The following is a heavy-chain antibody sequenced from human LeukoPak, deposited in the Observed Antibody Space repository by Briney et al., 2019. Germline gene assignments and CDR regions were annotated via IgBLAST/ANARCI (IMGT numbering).Heavy chain of an antibody. CDR1: GGSISSSSYY. V-gene: IGHV4-39*01. J-gene: IGHJ4*02. Sequence: SETLSLTCTVSGGSISSSSYYWGWIRQPPGKGLEWIGSIYYSGSTYYNPSLKSRVTISVDTSKNQFSLKLSSVTAADTAIYYCARRPYYYGSGSSYFDYWGQGTLVTVSP. CDR3: ARRPYYYGSGSSYFDY. CDR2: IYYSGST. D-gene: IGHD3-10*01.